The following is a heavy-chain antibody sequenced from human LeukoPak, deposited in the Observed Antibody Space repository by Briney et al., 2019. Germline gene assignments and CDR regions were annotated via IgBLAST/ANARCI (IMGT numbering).Heavy chain of an antibody. D-gene: IGHD1-14*01. J-gene: IGHJ4*02. Sequence: GGSLRLSCEASGFTFSSYSMHWVRQAPGKGLVWVSHINSVGSTTNYADSVKGRFTISRDNAKNTLFLQLNSLSAEDTAVHFCVRDLGSTFDFWGQRTLVTVSS. CDR3: VRDLGSTFDF. V-gene: IGHV3-74*01. CDR2: INSVGSTT. CDR1: GFTFSSYS.